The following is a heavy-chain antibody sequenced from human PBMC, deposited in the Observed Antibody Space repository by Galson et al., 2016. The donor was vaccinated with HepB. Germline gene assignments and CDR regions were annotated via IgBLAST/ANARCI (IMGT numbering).Heavy chain of an antibody. CDR2: ITGSGVSS. V-gene: IGHV3-23*01. D-gene: IGHD3-16*01. J-gene: IGHJ2*01. CDR3: AKDGGTWGYYYGDWNLDL. Sequence: LRLSCAASGFTFRDSTMTWVRQAPGKGLHWVSTITGSGVSSYYADPVKGRFTTSRDNSKNILYLQMNSLRADDTAVYYCAKDGGTWGYYYGDWNLDLWGRGTLVTVSS. CDR1: GFTFRDST.